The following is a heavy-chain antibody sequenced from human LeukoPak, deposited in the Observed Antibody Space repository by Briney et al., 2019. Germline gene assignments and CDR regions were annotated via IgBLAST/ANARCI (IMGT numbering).Heavy chain of an antibody. J-gene: IGHJ6*02. V-gene: IGHV3-23*01. CDR2: ISGSGGST. CDR3: ARDLGPLGYYYGMDV. CDR1: GFTFSSYA. Sequence: PGGSLRLSCAASGFTFSSYAMSWVRQAPGKGLEWVSAISGSGGSTYYADSVKGRFTISRDNSKNTLYLQMNSLRAEDTAVYYCARDLGPLGYYYGMDVWGQGTTVTVSS.